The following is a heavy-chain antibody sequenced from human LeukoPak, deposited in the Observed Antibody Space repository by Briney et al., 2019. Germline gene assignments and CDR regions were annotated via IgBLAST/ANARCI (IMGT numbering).Heavy chain of an antibody. D-gene: IGHD1-26*01. CDR2: ISSSSSNM. V-gene: IGHV3-21*01. Sequence: GGSLRLSCAVSGFTFSSYSMNWVRQAPGKGLEWVSSISSSSSNMYYADSVKGRFTISRDNAKNSLYLQMNSLRAEDTAVYYCARNSFITTVGDTFDIWGQGKMVPVSS. CDR3: ARNSFITTVGDTFDI. J-gene: IGHJ3*02. CDR1: GFTFSSYS.